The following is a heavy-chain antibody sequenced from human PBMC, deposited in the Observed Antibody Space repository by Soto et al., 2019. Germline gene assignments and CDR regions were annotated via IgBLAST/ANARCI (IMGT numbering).Heavy chain of an antibody. CDR2: ISGSGGST. J-gene: IGHJ2*01. Sequence: EVQLLESGGGLVQPGGSLRLSCAASGFTFSSYAMSWVRQAPGKGLEWVSAISGSGGSTYYADSVKGRFTISRDNSKNTLYLQMNRLRAEDTAVYYCAKVYRFCSGGSCYSLWYFDLWGRGTLVTVSS. D-gene: IGHD2-15*01. V-gene: IGHV3-23*01. CDR3: AKVYRFCSGGSCYSLWYFDL. CDR1: GFTFSSYA.